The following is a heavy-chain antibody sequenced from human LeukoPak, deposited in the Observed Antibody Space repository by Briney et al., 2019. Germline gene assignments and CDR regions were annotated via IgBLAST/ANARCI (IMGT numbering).Heavy chain of an antibody. V-gene: IGHV4-34*01. CDR2: INHSGST. CDR1: GGSFSGYY. J-gene: IGHJ4*02. CDR3: ARGLSAIVY. Sequence: SETLSLTCAVYGGSFSGYYWSWIRQPLGKGLEWIGEINHSGSTNYNPSLKSRVIISVDTSKNQFSLKLSSVTAADTAVYYCARGLSAIVYWGQGTLVTVSS. D-gene: IGHD2-15*01.